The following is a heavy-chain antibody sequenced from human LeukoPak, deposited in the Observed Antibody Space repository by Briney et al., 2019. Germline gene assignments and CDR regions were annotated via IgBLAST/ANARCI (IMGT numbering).Heavy chain of an antibody. D-gene: IGHD3-10*01. CDR2: INPNSGGT. V-gene: IGHV1-2*02. Sequence: GASVKVSCKASGYTFTGYYIHWVRQAPGQGLEWMGWINPNSGGTNYAQKFQGRVTMTRDTSISTAYMELSRLRSDDTAVYYCARAVSGLYYYYYYMDVWGKGTTVTVSS. CDR1: GYTFTGYY. J-gene: IGHJ6*03. CDR3: ARAVSGLYYYYYYMDV.